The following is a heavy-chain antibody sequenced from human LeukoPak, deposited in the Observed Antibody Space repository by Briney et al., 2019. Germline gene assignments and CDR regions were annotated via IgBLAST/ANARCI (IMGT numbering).Heavy chain of an antibody. Sequence: PGGSLRLSCAASGFTFSSDWMHWVRRVPGKGLVWVSRINRDGRSTTYADSVKGRFTISRDNAKNSLYLQMNSLRAEDTAIYYCARDFPGHDAFDIWGQGTMVTVSS. V-gene: IGHV3-74*01. D-gene: IGHD7-27*01. CDR1: GFTFSSDW. CDR3: ARDFPGHDAFDI. CDR2: INRDGRST. J-gene: IGHJ3*02.